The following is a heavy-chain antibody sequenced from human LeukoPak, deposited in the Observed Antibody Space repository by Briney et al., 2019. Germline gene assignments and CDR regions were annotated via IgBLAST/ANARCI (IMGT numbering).Heavy chain of an antibody. Sequence: GRSLRLSCAGSGFTFRSYAMHCVRQAPGKGLEWVAVISYDGSNKDYADSVKGRFTISRDNSKNTLFLQMNSLRAEDTAVYYCAREIFSGFDIWGQGTMVTVSS. CDR1: GFTFRSYA. CDR2: ISYDGSNK. CDR3: AREIFSGFDI. J-gene: IGHJ3*02. D-gene: IGHD6-19*01. V-gene: IGHV3-30-3*01.